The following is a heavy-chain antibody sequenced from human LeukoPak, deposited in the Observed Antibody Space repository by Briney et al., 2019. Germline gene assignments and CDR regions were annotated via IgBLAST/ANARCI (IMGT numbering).Heavy chain of an antibody. V-gene: IGHV4-34*01. Sequence: PSETLSLTCAVYGGSFSGYYWSWTRQPPGKGLEWIGEINHSGSTNYNPSLKSRVTISVDTSKNQFSLKLSSVTAADTAVYYCARGDSSSYYFDYWGQGTLVTVSS. CDR3: ARGDSSSYYFDY. D-gene: IGHD6-6*01. J-gene: IGHJ4*02. CDR1: GGSFSGYY. CDR2: INHSGST.